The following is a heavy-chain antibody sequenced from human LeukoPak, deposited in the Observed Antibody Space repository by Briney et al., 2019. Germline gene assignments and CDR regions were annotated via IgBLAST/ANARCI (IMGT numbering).Heavy chain of an antibody. J-gene: IGHJ4*02. CDR3: AGFCSGGSCPDS. V-gene: IGHV4-59*01. CDR2: IYYSGST. D-gene: IGHD2-15*01. Sequence: PSEALSLTCTVSGGSISSYYWTWIRQPPGKGLEWIGYIYYSGSTNYNPSLKSRVTMSVDTSKNQFSLELSSVTAADTAVYYCAGFCSGGSCPDSWGQGTLVTVSS. CDR1: GGSISSYY.